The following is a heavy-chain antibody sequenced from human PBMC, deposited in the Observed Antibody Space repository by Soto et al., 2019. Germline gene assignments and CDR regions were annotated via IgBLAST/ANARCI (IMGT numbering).Heavy chain of an antibody. CDR2: IYYSGST. CDR3: ARSGAYYDYVWGSYRPYYFDY. J-gene: IGHJ4*02. D-gene: IGHD3-16*02. CDR1: GGSISSGGYY. V-gene: IGHV4-31*03. Sequence: SETLSLTCTVSGGSISSGGYYWSWIRQHPGKGLEWIGYIYYSGSTYYNPSLKSRVTISVDTSKNQFSLKLSSVTAADTAVYYCARSGAYYDYVWGSYRPYYFDYWGQGTLVTVSS.